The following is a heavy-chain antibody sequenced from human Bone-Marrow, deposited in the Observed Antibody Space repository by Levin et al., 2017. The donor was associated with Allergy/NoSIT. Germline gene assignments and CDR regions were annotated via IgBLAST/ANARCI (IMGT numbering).Heavy chain of an antibody. CDR3: ARGSSSPRSYYYYGMDV. CDR2: IYYSGST. J-gene: IGHJ6*02. V-gene: IGHV4-30-4*01. CDR1: GGSISSGDYY. D-gene: IGHD6-6*01. Sequence: PSETLSLTCTVSGGSISSGDYYWSWIRQPPGKGLEWIGYIYYSGSTYYNPSLKSRVTISVDTSKNQFSLKLSSVTAADTAVYYCARGSSSPRSYYYYGMDVWGQGTTVTVSS.